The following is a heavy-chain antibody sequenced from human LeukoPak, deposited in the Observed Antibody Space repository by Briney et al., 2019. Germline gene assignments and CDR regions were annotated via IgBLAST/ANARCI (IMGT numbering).Heavy chain of an antibody. J-gene: IGHJ4*02. CDR3: ASAYSSGYSSGAWYFDY. CDR1: GYSFTSYW. Sequence: GESLKISCKGSGYSFTSYWIGWVRQMPGKGLEWMGIIYPGDSDTRYSPSFQGQVTISADKSISTAYLQWSSLKASDTAMYYCASAYSSGYSSGAWYFDYWGQGTLVTVSP. D-gene: IGHD6-19*01. CDR2: IYPGDSDT. V-gene: IGHV5-51*01.